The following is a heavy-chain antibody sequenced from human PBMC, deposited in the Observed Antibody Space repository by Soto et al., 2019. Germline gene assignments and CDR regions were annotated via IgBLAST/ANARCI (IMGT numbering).Heavy chain of an antibody. CDR2: ISGGGGST. J-gene: IGHJ4*02. Sequence: PGGSLRLSCAASGFTFSSYAMSWVRQAPGKGLEWVSAISGGGGSTYYARSVKGRLTISRDNSKNTLYLQLNSLRAEDTAVYYGAKGGPPYCSSTSRPFGYWREGNLVIVSS. CDR1: GFTFSSYA. CDR3: AKGGPPYCSSTSRPFGY. V-gene: IGHV3-23*01. D-gene: IGHD2-2*01.